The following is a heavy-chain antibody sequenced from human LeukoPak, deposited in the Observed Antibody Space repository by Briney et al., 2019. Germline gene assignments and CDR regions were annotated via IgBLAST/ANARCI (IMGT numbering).Heavy chain of an antibody. CDR1: GFSISSGHY. V-gene: IGHV4-38-2*02. Sequence: NPSETLSLTCTVSGFSISSGHYWGWVRQPPGAGLEWIGWVYQSGTTYYNPSLRSRVTTSVDMSKNQFSLRLRPVTAADTAVYYCARIFIRNGYSSYFDCWGQGTLVTVSS. D-gene: IGHD5-18*01. J-gene: IGHJ4*02. CDR3: ARIFIRNGYSSYFDC. CDR2: VYQSGTT.